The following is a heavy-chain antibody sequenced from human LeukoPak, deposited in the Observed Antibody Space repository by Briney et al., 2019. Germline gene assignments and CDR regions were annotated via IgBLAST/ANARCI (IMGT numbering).Heavy chain of an antibody. D-gene: IGHD2-2*02. CDR3: AKEGYCSSTSCYTDAFDI. CDR2: ISGSGGST. J-gene: IGHJ3*02. V-gene: IGHV3-23*01. CDR1: GFTFSSYA. Sequence: GGSLRLSCAASGFTFSSYAMSWVRQAPGKGLEWVSAISGSGGSTYYADSVKGRFTISRDNSKNTLYLQMNSLRAEDTAVYYCAKEGYCSSTSCYTDAFDIWGQGTMVTVSS.